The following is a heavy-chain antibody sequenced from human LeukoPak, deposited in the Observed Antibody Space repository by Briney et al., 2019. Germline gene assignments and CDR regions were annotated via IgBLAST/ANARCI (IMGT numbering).Heavy chain of an antibody. D-gene: IGHD3-16*01. Sequence: SETLSLTCTVSGGSISSYYWSWIRQPPGKGLEWIGYIYYSGSTNYNPSLKSRVTISVDTSKNQFSLKLSSVTAADTAVYYCARVEGRLGELYLPDYWGQGTLVTVSS. CDR3: ARVEGRLGELYLPDY. CDR1: GGSISSYY. CDR2: IYYSGST. V-gene: IGHV4-59*01. J-gene: IGHJ4*02.